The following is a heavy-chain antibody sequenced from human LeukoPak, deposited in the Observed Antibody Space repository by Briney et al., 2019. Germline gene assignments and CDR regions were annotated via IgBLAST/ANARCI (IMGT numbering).Heavy chain of an antibody. J-gene: IGHJ4*02. D-gene: IGHD5-18*01. CDR2: ISGSGGST. CDR3: AKDRGYSYGYDY. Sequence: PGGSLRLSCAASGFTFSSYAMSWVRQAPGKGLEWVSAISGSGGSTYYADSVKGRFTISRDNSKNTLYLQMNSLRAEDTVVYYCAKDRGYSYGYDYWGQGTLVTVSS. CDR1: GFTFSSYA. V-gene: IGHV3-23*01.